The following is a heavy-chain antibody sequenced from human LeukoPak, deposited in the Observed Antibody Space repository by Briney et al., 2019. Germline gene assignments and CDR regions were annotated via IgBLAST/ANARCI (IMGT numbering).Heavy chain of an antibody. V-gene: IGHV3-30*02. CDR2: VRYDGSDT. CDR3: ANRVDHGISRMFAFYS. Sequence: GRSLRLSCAASGFTFDDSAMHWVRQAPGKGLEWVSFVRYDGSDTYYAGSVRGRFTVSRDNSKNTVFLQIRILRVDDTALYYCANRVDHGISRMFAFYSWGHGTMVIVSS. J-gene: IGHJ3*02. CDR1: GFTFDDSA. D-gene: IGHD3-3*02.